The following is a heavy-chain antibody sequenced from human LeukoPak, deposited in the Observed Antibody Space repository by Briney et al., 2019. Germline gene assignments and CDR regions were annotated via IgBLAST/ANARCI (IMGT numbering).Heavy chain of an antibody. CDR1: GYTFTGYY. J-gene: IGHJ5*01. D-gene: IGHD1-26*01. CDR2: INPNSGGT. Sequence: ASVKVSCKASGYTFTGYYMHWVRQAPGQGLEWMGWINPNSGGTNYAQKFQGRVTMTRDTSISTAYMELSRLRSDDTAVYYCARVSPVGATAGGWFDSWGQGTLVTVSS. CDR3: ARVSPVGATAGGWFDS. V-gene: IGHV1-2*02.